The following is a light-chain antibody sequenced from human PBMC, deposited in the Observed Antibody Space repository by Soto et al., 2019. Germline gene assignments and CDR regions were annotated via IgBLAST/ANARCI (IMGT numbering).Light chain of an antibody. J-gene: IGKJ5*01. CDR1: QSISSY. V-gene: IGKV1-39*01. CDR2: AAS. Sequence: DIQMTQSPSSLSASVGDRGTITFRASQSISSYLNWYQQKPGKAPKLLIYAASSLQSGVPSRFSGSGSGTDFTLAISSLQPEDFATYYCQQSDSIPITFGQGTRLEIK. CDR3: QQSDSIPIT.